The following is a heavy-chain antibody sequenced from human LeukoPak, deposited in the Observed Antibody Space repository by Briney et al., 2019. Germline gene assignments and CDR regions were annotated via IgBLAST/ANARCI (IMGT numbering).Heavy chain of an antibody. CDR2: IYHSGST. Sequence: SQTLFLTCAVSGGSISSGGYSWSWIRQPPGKGLEWIGYIYHSGSTYYNPSLKSRVTISVDRSKSQFSLKLSSVTAADTAVYYCARAPMVRGANWFDPWGQGTLVTVSS. CDR3: ARAPMVRGANWFDP. J-gene: IGHJ5*02. V-gene: IGHV4-30-2*01. D-gene: IGHD3-10*01. CDR1: GGSISSGGYS.